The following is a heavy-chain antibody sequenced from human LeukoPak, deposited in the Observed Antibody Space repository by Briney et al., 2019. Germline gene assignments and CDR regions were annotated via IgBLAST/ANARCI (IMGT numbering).Heavy chain of an antibody. CDR1: GFTVGNNW. D-gene: IGHD3-22*01. CDR3: ARVHSSGFYGLDV. V-gene: IGHV3-53*01. J-gene: IGHJ6*02. Sequence: GGSLRLSCAGSGFTVGNNWMTWVRQALGKGLEWVSVIYAGGNTNYADSVKGRFTISRDNSINTLYLQMNGLRAEDTAVHYCARVHSSGFYGLDVWGHGTTVTVSS. CDR2: IYAGGNT.